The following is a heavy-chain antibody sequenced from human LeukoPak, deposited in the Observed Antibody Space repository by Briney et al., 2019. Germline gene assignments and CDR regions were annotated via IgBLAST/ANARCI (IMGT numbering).Heavy chain of an antibody. CDR3: ARGGYDSSGSSVYYFDC. CDR1: GDSINSGGYY. CDR2: IYYSGTT. V-gene: IGHV4-31*03. Sequence: PSQTLSLTCTVSGDSINSGGYYWTWIRQHPGKGLEWIGYIYYSGTTYCNPSLKSRLTISVDTSKNQFSLNLSSLTAADTAVYYCARGGYDSSGSSVYYFDCWGQGTLVTVSS. D-gene: IGHD3-22*01. J-gene: IGHJ4*02.